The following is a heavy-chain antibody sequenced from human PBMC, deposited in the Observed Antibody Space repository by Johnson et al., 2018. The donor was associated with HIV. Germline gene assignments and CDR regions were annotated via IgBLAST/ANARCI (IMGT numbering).Heavy chain of an antibody. D-gene: IGHD5-12*01. CDR3: ARDDARGYSGDDAFDI. J-gene: IGHJ3*02. V-gene: IGHV3-30*02. CDR1: GFTFSSYG. CDR2: IQYDGSKK. Sequence: VQLVESGGGLVKPGGSLRLSCAASGFTFSSYGMHWVRQAPGKGLEWMAFIQYDGSKKYYADSVKGRFTISRDNFENTLYLQMDSLRVEDTAVYYCARDDARGYSGDDAFDIWGQGTMVTVSS.